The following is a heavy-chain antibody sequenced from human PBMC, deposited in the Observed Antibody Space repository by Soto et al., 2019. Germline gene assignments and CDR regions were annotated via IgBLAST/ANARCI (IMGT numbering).Heavy chain of an antibody. D-gene: IGHD2-2*01. J-gene: IGHJ4*02. Sequence: PGGSLRLSCAASGFNFDNSYMSWVRQAPGKGLEWVAILYSGGKSYYAESVRGRFTISRDISKNTLDLQTNRLTADDTAVYYCSKNNVAPAFVGFEYWGQGTLVTVSS. CDR3: SKNNVAPAFVGFEY. CDR2: LYSGGKS. V-gene: IGHV3-53*01. CDR1: GFNFDNSY.